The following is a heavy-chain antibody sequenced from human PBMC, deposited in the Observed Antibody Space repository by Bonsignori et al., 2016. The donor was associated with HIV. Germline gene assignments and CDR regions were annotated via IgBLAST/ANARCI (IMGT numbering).Heavy chain of an antibody. J-gene: IGHJ5*02. D-gene: IGHD2-2*01. CDR3: ARGKYCSSTSCWHNWFDP. Sequence: WIRQPPGKGLEWIGRIYTSGSTNYNPSLKSRVTMSVDTSKNQFSLKLSSVTAADTAVYYCARGKYCSSTSCWHNWFDPWGQGTLVTVSS. V-gene: IGHV4-4*07. CDR2: IYTSGST.